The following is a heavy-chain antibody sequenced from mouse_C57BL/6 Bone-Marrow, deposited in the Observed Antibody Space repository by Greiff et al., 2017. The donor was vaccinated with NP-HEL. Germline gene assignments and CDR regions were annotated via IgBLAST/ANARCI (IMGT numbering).Heavy chain of an antibody. Sequence: EVQLVESGGDLVKPGGSLKLSCAASGFTFSSYGMSWVRQTPDKRLEWVATISSGGSYTYYPDSVKGRFTISRDNAKNTLYLQMSSLKSEDTAMYYCARHDDAMDYWGQGTSVTVSS. CDR1: GFTFSSYG. CDR3: ARHDDAMDY. J-gene: IGHJ4*01. CDR2: ISSGGSYT. V-gene: IGHV5-6*01.